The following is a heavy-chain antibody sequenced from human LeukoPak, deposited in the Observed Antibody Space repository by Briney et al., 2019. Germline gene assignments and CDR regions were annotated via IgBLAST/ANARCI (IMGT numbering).Heavy chain of an antibody. J-gene: IGHJ4*02. D-gene: IGHD3-22*01. CDR3: VTKSSGYWETASPFDY. CDR1: GFTFSSYA. Sequence: GGSLRLSCAASGFTFSSYAMSWVRQAPGKGLEWVSAISGSGGSTYYADSVKGRFTISRDNSKNTLYLQVNSLRAEDTAVYYCVTKSSGYWETASPFDYWGQGTLVTVSS. CDR2: ISGSGGST. V-gene: IGHV3-23*01.